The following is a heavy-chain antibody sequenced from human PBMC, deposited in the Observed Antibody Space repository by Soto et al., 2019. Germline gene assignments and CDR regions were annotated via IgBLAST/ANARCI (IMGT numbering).Heavy chain of an antibody. CDR3: VKGFCSSTRCLTYSYMDV. CDR1: GFSFDEYA. CDR2: ISWNSGTM. V-gene: IGHV3-9*01. J-gene: IGHJ6*03. D-gene: IGHD2-2*01. Sequence: DVQLVESGGGLVQPGRSLRLSCAASGFSFDEYAMHWVRQAPGKGLEWVSGISWNSGTMGYGDSVKGRFTISRDNAKNSLYLQMNSLRAEDTAVYYCVKGFCSSTRCLTYSYMDVWGKGTTVTVSS.